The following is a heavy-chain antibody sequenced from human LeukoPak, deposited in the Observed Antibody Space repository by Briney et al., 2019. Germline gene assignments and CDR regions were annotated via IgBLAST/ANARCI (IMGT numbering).Heavy chain of an antibody. J-gene: IGHJ4*02. D-gene: IGHD1-7*01. CDR1: GFTFSGFW. V-gene: IGHV3-7*03. Sequence: GGSLRLSCAVSGFTFSGFWMSWSRQAPGKGLEWVASINSDGSEGYYADVVKGRFTISRDNAKNSLYLQINSLRAEDTAVYYCARDRAAYNWNYVETVYWGQGTLVTVSS. CDR3: ARDRAAYNWNYVETVY. CDR2: INSDGSEG.